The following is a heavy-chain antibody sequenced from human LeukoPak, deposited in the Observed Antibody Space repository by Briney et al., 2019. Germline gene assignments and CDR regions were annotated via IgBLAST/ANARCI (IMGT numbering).Heavy chain of an antibody. D-gene: IGHD4-17*01. CDR1: GFTFSSYA. J-gene: IGHJ6*03. CDR2: ISGSGGST. Sequence: GGSLRLSCAASGFTFSSYAMSWVRQAPGKGLEWVSAISGSGGSTYYADSVKGRFTISRDNSKSTLYLQMNSLRAEDTAVYYCAKASSTDYYYYYMDVWGKGTTVTVSS. V-gene: IGHV3-23*01. CDR3: AKASSTDYYYYYMDV.